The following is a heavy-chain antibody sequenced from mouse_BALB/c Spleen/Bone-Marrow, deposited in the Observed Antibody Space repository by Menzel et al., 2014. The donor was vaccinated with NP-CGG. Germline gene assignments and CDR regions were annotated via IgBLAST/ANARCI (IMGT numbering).Heavy chain of an antibody. Sequence: EVQGVESGGGLVKPGGSLKLSCAASGFTFSSYDMSWVRQTPEKRLEWVAIINTGGSYTYYSDSVKGRFTISRDNAKNTLYLQMISLRSEDTAMYYCARRALDYWYFDVWGAGTTVTVSP. J-gene: IGHJ1*01. CDR2: INTGGSYT. CDR1: GFTFSSYD. V-gene: IGHV5-9-3*01. CDR3: ARRALDYWYFDV.